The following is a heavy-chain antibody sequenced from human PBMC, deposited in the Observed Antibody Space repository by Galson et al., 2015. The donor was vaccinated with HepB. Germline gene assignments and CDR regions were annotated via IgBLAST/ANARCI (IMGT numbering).Heavy chain of an antibody. V-gene: IGHV1-69*01. CDR1: GGTFSSYA. CDR2: IIPIFGTA. CDR3: ASGRIHRKSDQKLGYCSSTSCYIGLYYYYMDV. J-gene: IGHJ6*03. D-gene: IGHD2-2*02. Sequence: QSGAEVKKPGESLKISCKASGGTFSSYAISWVRQAPGQGLEWMGGIIPIFGTANYAQKFQGRVTITADESTSTAYMELSSLRSEDTAVYYCASGRIHRKSDQKLGYCSSTSCYIGLYYYYMDVWGKGTTVTVSS.